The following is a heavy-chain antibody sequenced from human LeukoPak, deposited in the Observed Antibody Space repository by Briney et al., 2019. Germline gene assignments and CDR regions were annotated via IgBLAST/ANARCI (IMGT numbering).Heavy chain of an antibody. Sequence: ASVKVSCKASGGTFSSYAISWVRQAPGQGLEWKGGIIPIFGTANYAQKFQGRVTITADESTSTAYMELSSLRSEDTAVYYCARDLSTVGSGSYSFDYRGQGTLVTVSS. J-gene: IGHJ4*02. CDR2: IIPIFGTA. CDR3: ARDLSTVGSGSYSFDY. CDR1: GGTFSSYA. D-gene: IGHD3-10*01. V-gene: IGHV1-69*13.